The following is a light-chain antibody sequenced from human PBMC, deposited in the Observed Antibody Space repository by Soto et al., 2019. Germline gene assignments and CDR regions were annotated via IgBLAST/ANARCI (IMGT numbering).Light chain of an antibody. V-gene: IGKV3-20*01. CDR1: QSINSGY. CDR3: QQYCTSMYT. J-gene: IGKJ2*01. Sequence: EIVLTQSPGTLSLSPGKRATVSCRASQSINSGYLAWYQQRPGQAPRLLIYGASNRAAGIPDRFSGSGSGTDFTLTISRLEPEDFAMYYCQQYCTSMYTFGQGTNLEIK. CDR2: GAS.